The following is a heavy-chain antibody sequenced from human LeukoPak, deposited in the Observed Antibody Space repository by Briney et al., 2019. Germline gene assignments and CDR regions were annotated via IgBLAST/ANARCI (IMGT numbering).Heavy chain of an antibody. Sequence: GGSLRLSCAASGFTFSSYAVNWVRQAPGKGLEWVSAISGGSDFIYYAESVKGRFTISRDNSKSTVYLQMNSLRVEDTAICYCAKVDGSSASRARFDYWGPGTLVTVSS. CDR1: GFTFSSYA. V-gene: IGHV3-23*01. J-gene: IGHJ4*02. CDR3: AKVDGSSASRARFDY. CDR2: ISGGSDFI. D-gene: IGHD6-6*01.